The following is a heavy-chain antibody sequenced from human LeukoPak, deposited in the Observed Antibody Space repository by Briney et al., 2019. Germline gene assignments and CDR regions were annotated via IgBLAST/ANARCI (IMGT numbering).Heavy chain of an antibody. CDR3: ARVGRGSGSFYYFDY. Sequence: GASVKVSCKASGYMFTAYGISWVRQAPGQGLEWMGWISAYNGNTNYAHKLQGRLTMTTDTSTSTAYMELRSLRSDDTAVYYCARVGRGSGSFYYFDYWGQGTLLTVSS. D-gene: IGHD1-26*01. V-gene: IGHV1-18*01. CDR1: GYMFTAYG. CDR2: ISAYNGNT. J-gene: IGHJ4*02.